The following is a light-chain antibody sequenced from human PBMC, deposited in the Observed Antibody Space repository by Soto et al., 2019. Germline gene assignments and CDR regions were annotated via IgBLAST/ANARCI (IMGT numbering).Light chain of an antibody. CDR2: NND. CDR3: AAWDDRLPGQV. CDR1: SSNIGTHT. Sequence: QSVLTQPPSASGTPGQSVTISCSGSSSNIGTHTVNWYQQIPGTAPKLLIYNNDQRSSGVPDRFSGSKSGTSASLAISGLQSEDEADYYCAAWDDRLPGQVFGGGTQLTVL. V-gene: IGLV1-44*01. J-gene: IGLJ3*02.